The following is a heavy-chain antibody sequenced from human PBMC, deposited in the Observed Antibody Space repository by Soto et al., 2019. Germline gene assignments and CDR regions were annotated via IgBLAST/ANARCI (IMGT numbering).Heavy chain of an antibody. CDR3: ARAPPDPGLLWFGGGENAFDI. D-gene: IGHD3-10*01. V-gene: IGHV4-59*01. CDR2: IYYSGST. CDR1: GGSISSYY. Sequence: PSETLSLTCTVSGGSISSYYWSWIRQPPGKGLEWIGYIYYSGSTNYNPSLKSRVTISVDTSKNQFSLKLSSVTAADTAVYYCARAPPDPGLLWFGGGENAFDIWGQGTMVTVSS. J-gene: IGHJ3*02.